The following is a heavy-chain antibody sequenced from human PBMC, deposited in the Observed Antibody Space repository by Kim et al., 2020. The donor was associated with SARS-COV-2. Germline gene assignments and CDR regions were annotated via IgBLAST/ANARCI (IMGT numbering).Heavy chain of an antibody. CDR3: ASSPLKYGSGSYWYFDL. Sequence: GESLKISCKGSGYSFTSYWIGWVRQMPGKGLEWMGIIYPGDSDTRYSPSFQGQVTISADKSISTAYLQWRSLKASDTAMYYCASSPLKYGSGSYWYFDLWGRGTLVTVSS. CDR1: GYSFTSYW. V-gene: IGHV5-51*01. J-gene: IGHJ2*01. CDR2: IYPGDSDT. D-gene: IGHD3-10*01.